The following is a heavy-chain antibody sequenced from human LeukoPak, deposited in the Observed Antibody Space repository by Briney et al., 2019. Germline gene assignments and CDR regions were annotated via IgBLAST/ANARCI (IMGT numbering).Heavy chain of an antibody. Sequence: SETLSLTCTVSGGSISSYYWSWIRQPPGKGLEWIGYIYYSGSTNYNPSPKSRVTISVDTSKNQFSLKLSSVTAADTAVYYCARESDSDSFDPWGQGTLVTVSS. D-gene: IGHD2-15*01. CDR1: GGSISSYY. J-gene: IGHJ5*02. CDR3: ARESDSDSFDP. CDR2: IYYSGST. V-gene: IGHV4-59*01.